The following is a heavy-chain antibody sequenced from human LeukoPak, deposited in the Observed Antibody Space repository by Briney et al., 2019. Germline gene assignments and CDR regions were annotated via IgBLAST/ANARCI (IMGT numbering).Heavy chain of an antibody. CDR1: GFTFSSYS. J-gene: IGHJ4*02. CDR2: ISSSSSYI. V-gene: IGHV3-21*01. D-gene: IGHD3-10*01. Sequence: GGALRLSCAASGFTFSSYSMNWVRQAPGKGLEWVSSISSSSSYIYYADSVKGRFTISRGNAKNSLYLQMNSLRAEDTAVYYCARDRGELLWFGELPYYFDYWGQGTLVTVSS. CDR3: ARDRGELLWFGELPYYFDY.